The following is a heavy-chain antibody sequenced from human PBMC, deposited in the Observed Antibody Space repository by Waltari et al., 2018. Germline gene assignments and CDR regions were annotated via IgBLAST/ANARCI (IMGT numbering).Heavy chain of an antibody. D-gene: IGHD5-18*01. Sequence: EVQLLASRGGFVQPGGSLRLSCAASGFTFRRYYMIWFRQAPGKGLELVSAISGSAPCTYYADSVKGRFTTSRDNSKNTLYLQMNSLRVEDTAVYYCARWDTAMVDWGQGTLVTVSS. CDR1: GFTFRRYY. CDR3: ARWDTAMVD. V-gene: IGHV3-23*01. J-gene: IGHJ4*02. CDR2: ISGSAPCT.